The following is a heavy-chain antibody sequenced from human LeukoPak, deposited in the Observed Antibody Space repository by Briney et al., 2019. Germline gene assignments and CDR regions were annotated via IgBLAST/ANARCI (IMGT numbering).Heavy chain of an antibody. V-gene: IGHV1-46*01. CDR3: ASGSYYYDSSGLDY. J-gene: IGHJ4*02. CDR2: INPSRGST. CDR1: GYTFSSYY. D-gene: IGHD3-22*01. Sequence: ASVKVSCKASGYTFSSYYMNWVRQAPGQGLEWMGIINPSRGSTSYAQKFQGRVTMTRDTSTNTVYMELSSLRSEDTAVYYCASGSYYYDSSGLDYWGQGTLVTVSS.